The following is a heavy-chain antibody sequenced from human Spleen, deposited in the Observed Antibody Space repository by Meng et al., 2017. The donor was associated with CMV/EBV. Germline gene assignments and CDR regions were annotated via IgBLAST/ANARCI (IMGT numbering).Heavy chain of an antibody. J-gene: IGHJ6*02. Sequence: SETLSLTCPVCGDSLSRGSYFWGWIRQPPGKGLEWIGSIYYSGSTYYNPSLRSRVTISVDTSKNQFSLKLSSVTAADTAVYYRARDYPPLYSSSWYPPWSPGTTVTVSS. V-gene: IGHV4-39*07. D-gene: IGHD6-13*01. CDR2: IYYSGST. CDR1: GDSLSRGSYF. CDR3: ARDYPPLYSSSWYPP.